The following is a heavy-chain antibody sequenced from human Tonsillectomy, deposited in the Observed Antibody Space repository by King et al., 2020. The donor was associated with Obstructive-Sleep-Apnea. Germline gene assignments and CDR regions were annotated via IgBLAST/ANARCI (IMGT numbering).Heavy chain of an antibody. V-gene: IGHV3-48*01. CDR3: AREGYCSSTSCSVDTFNI. CDR2: ISSSSSTL. D-gene: IGHD2-2*01. J-gene: IGHJ3*02. Sequence: LVESGGGLVQPGGSLRLSCAASGFTFSRYSMNWVRQAPGKGLEWVSYISSSSSTLYYADSAKGRFTISRDNAKNSLFLQMNSLRVEDTAVYYLAREGYCSSTSCSVDTFNIWGQGTMVTVSS. CDR1: GFTFSRYS.